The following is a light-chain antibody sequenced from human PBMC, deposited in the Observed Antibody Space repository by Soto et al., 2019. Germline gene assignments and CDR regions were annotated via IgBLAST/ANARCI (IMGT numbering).Light chain of an antibody. CDR1: QTISSW. Sequence: IHMTHSPSTLSASVLYRVTITCRASQTISSWLAWYHQKPGKAPKLLIYDVSTLGSGVPSRFSGSGSGTDFTLTISSLQPDDFATYYCQQYNTFWTFGQGTKVDIK. J-gene: IGKJ1*01. CDR3: QQYNTFWT. V-gene: IGKV1-5*01. CDR2: DVS.